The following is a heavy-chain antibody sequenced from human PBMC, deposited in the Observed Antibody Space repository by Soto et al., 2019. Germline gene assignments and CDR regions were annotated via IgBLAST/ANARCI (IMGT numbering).Heavy chain of an antibody. J-gene: IGHJ4*02. D-gene: IGHD5-12*01. CDR3: AITATFNRDASTSFDY. CDR1: GLTFSNVW. Sequence: PGGTLRLSCAASGLTFSNVWMTWVRQAPGKGLEWVSSIKSKSDGETADVAAPVKARFAISRDDSKNTVFQEMNSLKSEEMALYYCAITATFNRDASTSFDYWGRGTQVTVS. V-gene: IGHV3-15*01. CDR2: IKSKSDGETA.